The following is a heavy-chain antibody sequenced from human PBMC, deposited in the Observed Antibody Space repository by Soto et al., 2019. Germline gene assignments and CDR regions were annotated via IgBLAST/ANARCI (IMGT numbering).Heavy chain of an antibody. Sequence: ASVKVSCKASGYTFTGYYMHWVRQAPGQGLEWMGWINPNSGGTNYAQKLQGRVTMTRDTSISTAYMELSRLRSDDTAVYYCARDLDTAMASKGMDVWGQGTTVTVSS. CDR3: ARDLDTAMASKGMDV. CDR2: INPNSGGT. CDR1: GYTFTGYY. V-gene: IGHV1-2*02. J-gene: IGHJ6*02. D-gene: IGHD5-18*01.